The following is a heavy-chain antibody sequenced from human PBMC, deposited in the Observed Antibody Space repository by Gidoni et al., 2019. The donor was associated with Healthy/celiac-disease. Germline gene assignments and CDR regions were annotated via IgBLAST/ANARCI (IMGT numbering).Heavy chain of an antibody. CDR2: IKQDGSEK. Sequence: EVQLVESGGGLVQPGGSLRLSCAASGFTFSSYWMSWVRQAPGKGLEWVANIKQDGSEKYYVDSVKGRFTISRDNAKNSLYLQMNSLRAEDTAVYYCARAFIYRYSGEKVSYYFDYWGQGTLVTVSS. CDR1: GFTFSSYW. V-gene: IGHV3-7*01. J-gene: IGHJ4*02. D-gene: IGHD3-16*02. CDR3: ARAFIYRYSGEKVSYYFDY.